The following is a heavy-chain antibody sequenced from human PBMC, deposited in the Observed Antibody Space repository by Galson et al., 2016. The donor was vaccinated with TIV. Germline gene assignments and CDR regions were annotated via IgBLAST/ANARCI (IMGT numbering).Heavy chain of an antibody. Sequence: QSGAEVKKPGESLRISCKTSGYSLTNYWITWVRQMPGKGLEWMGRIDTRDSYTNYSPTFEGHVTISADKSISTAYLEWPSLKASDSAIYYCARSVSKGSGWLDPWGQGTLVTVSS. CDR2: IDTRDSYT. CDR3: ARSVSKGSGWLDP. CDR1: GYSLTNYW. V-gene: IGHV5-10-1*01. J-gene: IGHJ5*02. D-gene: IGHD2-8*01.